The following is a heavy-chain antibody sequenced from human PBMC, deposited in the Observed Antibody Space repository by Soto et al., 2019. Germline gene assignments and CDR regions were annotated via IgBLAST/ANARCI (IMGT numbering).Heavy chain of an antibody. CDR3: ASNIFYEFCCGYHAFYI. V-gene: IGHV3-7*01. D-gene: IGHD3-3*01. CDR2: IKPDGSGK. J-gene: IGHJ3*02. CDR1: GFILSSYW. Sequence: EVQLVESGGDFVQPGGTLRLSCVASGFILSSYWMSWVRQAPGKGLEWVANIKPDGSGKYYVDSVKGRFTISRDNAKNSLYLHMNRMRAEDTAVDYCASNIFYEFCCGYHAFYIWGRGTMVTVSS.